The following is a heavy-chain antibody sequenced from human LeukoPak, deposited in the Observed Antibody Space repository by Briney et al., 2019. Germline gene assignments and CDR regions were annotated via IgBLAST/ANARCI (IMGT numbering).Heavy chain of an antibody. J-gene: IGHJ4*02. CDR3: ARWRGRQSEFDY. CDR1: GFTCSSYW. Sequence: GGSLRLSCEASGFTCSSYWMSWVRQAPGKGLGWVAHIKEDDSDEYYVDSVRGRFTASRDNAKTSVNLQMNSLRVEDTAVYYCARWRGRQSEFDYWGQGTLVTVSS. D-gene: IGHD1-1*01. V-gene: IGHV3-7*01. CDR2: IKEDDSDE.